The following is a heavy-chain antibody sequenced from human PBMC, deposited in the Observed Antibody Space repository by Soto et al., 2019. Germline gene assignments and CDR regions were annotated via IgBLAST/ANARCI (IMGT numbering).Heavy chain of an antibody. D-gene: IGHD3-3*01. V-gene: IGHV3-23*01. CDR3: AKDARRYSVFGSGYTTPPWFAP. Sequence: GGSLRLSCAASGFTFSSYAMSWVRQAPGKGLEWVSAISGSGGSTYYADSVKGRFTISRDNSKNTLYLQMNSLRAEDTAVYYCAKDARRYSVFGSGYTTPPWFAPGAKGPLVTVSS. J-gene: IGHJ5*02. CDR1: GFTFSSYA. CDR2: ISGSGGST.